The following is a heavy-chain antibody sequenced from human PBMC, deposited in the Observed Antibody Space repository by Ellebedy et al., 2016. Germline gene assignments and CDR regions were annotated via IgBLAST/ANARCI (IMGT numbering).Heavy chain of an antibody. V-gene: IGHV3-30*18. Sequence: GGSLRLXCAASGFTFSSYAMSWVRQAPGKGLEWVSVISYDGGHKYYADSVKGRFTISRDNSRKTLYLQMNSLRADDTAVYYCAKGNEAVVVPGSMGVWGKGTTVTVSS. CDR2: ISYDGGHK. CDR1: GFTFSSYA. J-gene: IGHJ6*04. CDR3: AKGNEAVVVPGSMGV. D-gene: IGHD2-2*01.